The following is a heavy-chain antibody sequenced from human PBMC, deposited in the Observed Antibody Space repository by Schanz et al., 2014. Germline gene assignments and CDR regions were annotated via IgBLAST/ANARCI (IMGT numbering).Heavy chain of an antibody. Sequence: VQLLESGGGLVQPGGSLKLSCSASGFTFRNYALSWVRQAPGKGLAWVSAISGSGGSTYYADSVKGRFTISRDNSKNTLYLQMNSLRAEDTAVYYCARHGNSWYLDYWGQGTLVTVSS. CDR2: ISGSGGST. J-gene: IGHJ4*02. CDR1: GFTFRNYA. V-gene: IGHV3-23*01. D-gene: IGHD6-13*01. CDR3: ARHGNSWYLDY.